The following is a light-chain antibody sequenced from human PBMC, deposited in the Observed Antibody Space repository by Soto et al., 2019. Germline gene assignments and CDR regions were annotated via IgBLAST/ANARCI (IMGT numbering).Light chain of an antibody. CDR1: SSDVGSYNL. J-gene: IGLJ1*01. Sequence: QSVLTQPASVSGSPGQSITISCTGTSSDVGSYNLVSWYQQHPGKAPKLMIYEVSNRPSGVSNRFSGSKSGNTASLTISGLQAEDEADYYCCSYAGSSTYYVFGTGTKLTVL. CDR2: EVS. CDR3: CSYAGSSTYYV. V-gene: IGLV2-23*02.